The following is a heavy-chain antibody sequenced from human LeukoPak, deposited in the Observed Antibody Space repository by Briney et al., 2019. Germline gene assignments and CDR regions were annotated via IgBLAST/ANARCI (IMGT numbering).Heavy chain of an antibody. V-gene: IGHV4-39*07. J-gene: IGHJ4*02. CDR3: ASSGIAAAGVDY. Sequence: SETLSLTCTVFGGSISGSTYYWGWIRQPPGKGMEWIGNIYYRGRTYYTPSLKSRVTISVDTSKNQFSLKLSSVTAADTAVYYCASSGIAAAGVDYWGQGTLVTVSS. CDR2: IYYRGRT. D-gene: IGHD6-13*01. CDR1: GGSISGSTYY.